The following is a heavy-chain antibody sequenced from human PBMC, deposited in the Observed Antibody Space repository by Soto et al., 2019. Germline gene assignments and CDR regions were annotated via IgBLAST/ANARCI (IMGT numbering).Heavy chain of an antibody. Sequence: SVKVSCKASGGTFSSYTISWVRQAPGQGLEWMGRIIPILGIANYAQKFQGRVTITADKSTSTAYMELSSLRPEDTAVYYCARSGHYCSSTSCYLGYWGQGTLVTGSS. CDR2: IIPILGIA. V-gene: IGHV1-69*02. D-gene: IGHD2-2*01. J-gene: IGHJ4*02. CDR1: GGTFSSYT. CDR3: ARSGHYCSSTSCYLGY.